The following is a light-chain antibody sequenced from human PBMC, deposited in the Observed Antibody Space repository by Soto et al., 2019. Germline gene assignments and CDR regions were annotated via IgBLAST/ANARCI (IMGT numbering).Light chain of an antibody. CDR1: SSDVSGYNY. CDR3: SSYTSSSLGVV. J-gene: IGLJ2*01. V-gene: IGLV2-14*03. Sequence: QSALTQPASVSGSPGQSITISCTGTSSDVSGYNYVSWYQQYPGKAPKLMIYDVSGRPSGVSNRFSGSKSGNTASLTISGLQAEDEADYYCSSYTSSSLGVVFGGGTKLTVL. CDR2: DVS.